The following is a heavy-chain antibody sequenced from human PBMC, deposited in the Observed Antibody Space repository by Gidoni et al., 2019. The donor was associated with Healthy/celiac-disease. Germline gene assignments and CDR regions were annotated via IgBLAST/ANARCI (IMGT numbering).Heavy chain of an antibody. V-gene: IGHV3-23*01. CDR1: TFSSYA. Sequence: TFSSYAMSWDRQAPGKGLEWVSAISGSGGSTYYADSVKGRFTISRDNSKNTLYLQMNSLRAEDTAVYYCAKAGFPPMTTDYWGQGTLVTVSS. D-gene: IGHD4-4*01. CDR3: AKAGFPPMTTDY. J-gene: IGHJ4*02. CDR2: ISGSGGST.